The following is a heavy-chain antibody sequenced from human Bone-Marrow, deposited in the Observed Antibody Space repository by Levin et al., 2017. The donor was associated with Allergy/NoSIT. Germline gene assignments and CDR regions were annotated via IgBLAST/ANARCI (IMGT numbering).Heavy chain of an antibody. J-gene: IGHJ4*02. Sequence: ASVKVSCKASGYTFNNYAMSWVRQAPGQGLEWLGWININSGNPTYAQAFTGRFVFSFDTSLSTTYLQISSLKPGDSAIYYCARVDSGSFYFDYWGQGTLVTVSS. CDR1: GYTFNNYA. V-gene: IGHV7-4-1*02. CDR3: ARVDSGSFYFDY. CDR2: ININSGNP. D-gene: IGHD3-10*01.